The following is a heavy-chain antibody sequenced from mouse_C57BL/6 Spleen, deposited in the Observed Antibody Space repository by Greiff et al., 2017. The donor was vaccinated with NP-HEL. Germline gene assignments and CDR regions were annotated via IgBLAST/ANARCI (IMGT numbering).Heavy chain of an antibody. V-gene: IGHV5-17*01. CDR3: ARGGIYDGYSRFAY. CDR2: ISSGSSTI. Sequence: EVKLVESGGGLVKPGGSLKLSCAASGFTFSDYGMHWVRQAPEKGLEWVAYISSGSSTIYYADTVKGRFTISRDNAKNTLFLQMTSLRSEDTAMYYCARGGIYDGYSRFAYWGQGTLVTVSA. D-gene: IGHD2-3*01. CDR1: GFTFSDYG. J-gene: IGHJ3*01.